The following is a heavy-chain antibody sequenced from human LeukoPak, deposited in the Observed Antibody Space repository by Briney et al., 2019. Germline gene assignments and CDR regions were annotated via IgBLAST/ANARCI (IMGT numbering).Heavy chain of an antibody. CDR3: ARDCVGRFLYTSCEVDV. Sequence: GGSLRLSCAASGFTFSSYSMNWVRQAPGKGLEWVSSISSSSSYIYYADSVKGRFTISRDNAKNSLYLQMNSLRAEDTAVYYCARDCVGRFLYTSCEVDVWGKGTTVTVSS. V-gene: IGHV3-21*01. CDR2: ISSSSSYI. J-gene: IGHJ6*04. CDR1: GFTFSSYS. D-gene: IGHD3-3*01.